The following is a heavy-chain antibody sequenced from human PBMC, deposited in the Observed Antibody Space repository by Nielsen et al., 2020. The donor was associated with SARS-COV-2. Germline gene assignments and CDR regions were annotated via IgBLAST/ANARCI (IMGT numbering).Heavy chain of an antibody. CDR3: AKLADYSNYDYYMDV. CDR2: ISWDGGST. D-gene: IGHD4-11*01. V-gene: IGHV3-43*01. J-gene: IGHJ6*03. CDR1: GFTFDDYT. Sequence: ESLKISCAASGFTFDDYTMHWVRQAPGKGLEWVSLISWDGGSTYYADSVKGRFTISRDNSKNPLYLQMNSLRTEDTALYYCAKLADYSNYDYYMDVWGKGTTVTVSS.